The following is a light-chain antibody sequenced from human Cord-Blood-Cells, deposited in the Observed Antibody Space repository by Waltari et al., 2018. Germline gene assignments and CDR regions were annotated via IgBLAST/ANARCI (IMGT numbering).Light chain of an antibody. Sequence: QSALTQPASVSGYPGQSITISCTGTSSDVGGYNYVSWYQQHPGKAPKLMVYEFSNRPSGVANRFSGAQSGNTASLAISGLQAEDEADYDCSSYTSGSYVFGTGTKVTVL. CDR3: SSYTSGSYV. J-gene: IGLJ1*01. CDR1: SSDVGGYNY. V-gene: IGLV2-14*01. CDR2: EFS.